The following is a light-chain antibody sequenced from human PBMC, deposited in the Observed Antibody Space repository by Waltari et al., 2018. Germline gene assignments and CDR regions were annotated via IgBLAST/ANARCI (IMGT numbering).Light chain of an antibody. V-gene: IGKV1-5*03. J-gene: IGKJ1*01. CDR3: QHYDNFSRT. CDR1: QNIGRW. Sequence: DIQMTQSPSTLSASVGDRVTITCRASQNIGRWLAWYQQKPGKAPSLLIYKSSTLETGVPSRFSGSGSETDFTLTINTLQPEDFATYYCQHYDNFSRTFGQGTKVEVK. CDR2: KSS.